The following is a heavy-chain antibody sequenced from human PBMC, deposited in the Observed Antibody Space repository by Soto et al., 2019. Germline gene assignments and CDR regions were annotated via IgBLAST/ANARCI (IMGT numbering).Heavy chain of an antibody. CDR1: GSSFPAFG. D-gene: IGHD3-3*01. CDR3: ARDAPPPELRFLEWHNYDYNGMDV. J-gene: IGHJ6*02. Sequence: VRGGQLGVRERVRGPPWRVSGKPLGSSFPAFGLPWVRRAPGQGLGGMGWISGTMGKTKYAQKVQGRVTITTDTSTSTAYMEVRSLRSDDTAIYYCARDAPPPELRFLEWHNYDYNGMDVWGQGTTVTVSS. V-gene: IGHV1-18*01. CDR2: ISGTMGKT.